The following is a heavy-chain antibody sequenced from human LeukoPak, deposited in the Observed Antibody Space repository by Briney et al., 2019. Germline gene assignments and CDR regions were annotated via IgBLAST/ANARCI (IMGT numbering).Heavy chain of an antibody. CDR3: ARDKMASIASAGLDY. V-gene: IGHV3-30-3*01. CDR2: ISFDGSIK. Sequence: GRSLRLSCAASGFTFSGCSMHWVRQAPGKGLEWVAVISFDGSIKYFADSVKGRFTISRDNSKNTLYLQMNSLRAEDTAVYYCARDKMASIASAGLDYWGQGTLVTVSS. J-gene: IGHJ4*02. CDR1: GFTFSGCS. D-gene: IGHD6-13*01.